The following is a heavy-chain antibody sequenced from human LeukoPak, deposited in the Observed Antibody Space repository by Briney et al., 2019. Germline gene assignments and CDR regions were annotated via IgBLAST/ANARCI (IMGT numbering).Heavy chain of an antibody. Sequence: ASVKVSCKAPGYTFTSYDIHWVRQATGQGLEWMGWMNPNSGNTGYAQKFQGRVTMTRNTSISTACMELSSLRSEDTAVYYCARGVGRFLEWLSKQNLEFDYWGQGTLVTVSS. V-gene: IGHV1-8*01. J-gene: IGHJ4*02. CDR1: GYTFTSYD. CDR3: ARGVGRFLEWLSKQNLEFDY. D-gene: IGHD3-3*01. CDR2: MNPNSGNT.